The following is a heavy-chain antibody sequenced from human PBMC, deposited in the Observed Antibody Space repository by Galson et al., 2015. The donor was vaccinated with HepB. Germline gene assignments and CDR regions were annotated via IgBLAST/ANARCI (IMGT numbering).Heavy chain of an antibody. CDR3: ARSRTGTTMGDAFNI. J-gene: IGHJ3*02. Sequence: PALVKPTQTLTLTCTFSGFSLSTSGMRVSWIRQPPGKALEWLARIDWEDDKFYSTSLKTRLTISKDTSKNQGGLTMTNMDPVDTATYYCARSRTGTTMGDAFNIWGQGTMVTVSS. D-gene: IGHD1-1*01. V-gene: IGHV2-70*04. CDR1: GFSLSTSGMR. CDR2: IDWEDDK.